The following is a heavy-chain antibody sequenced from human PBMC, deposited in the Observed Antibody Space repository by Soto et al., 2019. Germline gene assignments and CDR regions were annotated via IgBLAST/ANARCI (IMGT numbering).Heavy chain of an antibody. CDR3: VKDLGGSHWAGHFDY. CDR2: ISWNRDKL. D-gene: IGHD1-26*01. J-gene: IGHJ4*02. Sequence: EVQLVESGGGLVQPGRSLRLSCTGSGFTFDDYAMHWVRQAPGEGLEWVSGISWNRDKLDYAYSVKGRFTISRDNAKKSLYLQMGSMRAEDTALYYCVKDLGGSHWAGHFDYWGQGALVTVSS. CDR1: GFTFDDYA. V-gene: IGHV3-9*01.